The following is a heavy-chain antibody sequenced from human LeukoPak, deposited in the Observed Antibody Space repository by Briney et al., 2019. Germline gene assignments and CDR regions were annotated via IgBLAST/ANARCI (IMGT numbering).Heavy chain of an antibody. D-gene: IGHD1-26*01. CDR2: ISSSGSYI. Sequence: TGGSLRLSCAASGFTFSSYAMSWVRQAPGKGLEWVSSISSSGSYIYYADSVKGRFTISRENAKNSLYLQMNSLRAGDTAVYYCARGGGLSGSYYWGIDYWGQGTLVTVSS. J-gene: IGHJ4*02. CDR3: ARGGGLSGSYYWGIDY. V-gene: IGHV3-21*01. CDR1: GFTFSSYA.